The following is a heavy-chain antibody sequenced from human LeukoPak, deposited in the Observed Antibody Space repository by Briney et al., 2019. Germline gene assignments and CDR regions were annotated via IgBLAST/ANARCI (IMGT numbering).Heavy chain of an antibody. CDR2: IHYTGTT. D-gene: IGHD3-10*01. CDR3: ARGYGWASYNNFNY. Sequence: SETLSLTCTVSGDSMRGYYWSWIRQPPGKGLEWIGDIHYTGTTDYIPSLKSRVTISVDTSKNQFSLKLCSVTAADTAVYYCARGYGWASYNNFNYWGQGILVTVSS. V-gene: IGHV4-59*01. J-gene: IGHJ4*02. CDR1: GDSMRGYY.